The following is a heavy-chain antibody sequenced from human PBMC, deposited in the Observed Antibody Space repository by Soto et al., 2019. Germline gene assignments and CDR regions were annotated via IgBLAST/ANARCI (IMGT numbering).Heavy chain of an antibody. Sequence: ASVKVSCKASGYTFTSYGISWVRQAPGQGLEWMGWISAHNGDTNFAQKLQGRVSMTTDTSTNTAYMELRSLTSDDTAVYYCAKSLAPSIAVAGVDYRGKRTRVPISS. CDR2: ISAHNGDT. CDR3: AKSLAPSIAVAGVDY. CDR1: GYTFTSYG. V-gene: IGHV1-18*01. D-gene: IGHD6-19*01. J-gene: IGHJ4*02.